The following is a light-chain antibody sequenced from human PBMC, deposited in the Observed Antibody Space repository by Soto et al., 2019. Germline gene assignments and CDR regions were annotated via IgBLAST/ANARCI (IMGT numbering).Light chain of an antibody. J-gene: IGKJ5*01. V-gene: IGKV1-12*01. Sequence: DIQMTQSPSSVSASLGDRVTISLRASQDISNWLAWYQQKPGEAPKFLIYAASNLQSGVPSKFSVSGSGTDFTLTISSLQPEDFAVYYCQQARRFPITFGQGTRLEIK. CDR2: AAS. CDR1: QDISNW. CDR3: QQARRFPIT.